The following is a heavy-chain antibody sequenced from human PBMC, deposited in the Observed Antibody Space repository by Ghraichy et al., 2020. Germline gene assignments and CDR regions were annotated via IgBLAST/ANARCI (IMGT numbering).Heavy chain of an antibody. CDR2: IYYSGST. J-gene: IGHJ6*03. Sequence: SQTLSLTCTVSGGSISSSSYYWGWIRQPPGKGLEWIGSIYYSGSTYYNPSLKSRVTISVDTSKNQFSLKLSSVTAADTAVYYCAMVKGYYYYYYMDVWGKGTTVTVSS. CDR1: GGSISSSSYY. V-gene: IGHV4-39*01. D-gene: IGHD5-18*01. CDR3: AMVKGYYYYYYMDV.